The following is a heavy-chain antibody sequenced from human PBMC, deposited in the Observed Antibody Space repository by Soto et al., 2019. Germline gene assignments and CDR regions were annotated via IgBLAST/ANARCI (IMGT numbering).Heavy chain of an antibody. D-gene: IGHD2-2*01. Sequence: PGGSLRLSCAASGFTFSDYYMSWIRQAPGKGLEWVSYISSSGSTIYYADSVKGRFTISRDNAKNSLYLQMNSLRAEDTAVYYCARARNYCSSTSCYGADYWGQGTLVTVSS. V-gene: IGHV3-11*01. CDR1: GFTFSDYY. CDR3: ARARNYCSSTSCYGADY. CDR2: ISSSGSTI. J-gene: IGHJ4*02.